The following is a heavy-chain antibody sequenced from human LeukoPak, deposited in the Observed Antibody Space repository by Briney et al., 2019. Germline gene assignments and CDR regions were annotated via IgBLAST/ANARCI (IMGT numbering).Heavy chain of an antibody. CDR3: ATVRQWLVRGYFQH. CDR2: FDPEDGET. V-gene: IGHV1-24*01. D-gene: IGHD6-19*01. Sequence: ASVNVSCKVSVYTLTELSMHWVRQAPGKGLEWMGGFDPEDGETIYAQKFQGRVTMTEDTSTDTAYMELSSLRSEDTAVYYCATVRQWLVRGYFQHWGQGTLVTVSS. CDR1: VYTLTELS. J-gene: IGHJ1*01.